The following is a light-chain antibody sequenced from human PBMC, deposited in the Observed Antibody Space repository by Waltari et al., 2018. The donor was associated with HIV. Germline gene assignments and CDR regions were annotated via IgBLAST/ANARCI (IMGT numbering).Light chain of an antibody. V-gene: IGLV2-8*01. CDR2: QVN. Sequence: QSALTQPPSASGSPGQSVTISCTGTSSDVGGYNYVSWYQQHPGKAPKLMSYQVNKGPSGGPARFSGTKSGDRASLTVSGRQAEDEADYYCSSFAGSNNLMVFGGGTKLTVL. CDR3: SSFAGSNNLMV. CDR1: SSDVGGYNY. J-gene: IGLJ2*01.